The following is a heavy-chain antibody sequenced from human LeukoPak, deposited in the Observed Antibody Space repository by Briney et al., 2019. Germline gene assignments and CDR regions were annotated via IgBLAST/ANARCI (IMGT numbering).Heavy chain of an antibody. V-gene: IGHV5-51*01. Sequence: GESLKISCKGSGYSFTNYWIGWVRQMPGEGLEWMGIIYPGDSDTRYSPSFQGQVTISADKSISTAYLQWSSLKASDTAMYYCARRITSNWFDTWGQGTLVTVSS. CDR3: ARRITSNWFDT. CDR2: IYPGDSDT. CDR1: GYSFTNYW. J-gene: IGHJ5*02.